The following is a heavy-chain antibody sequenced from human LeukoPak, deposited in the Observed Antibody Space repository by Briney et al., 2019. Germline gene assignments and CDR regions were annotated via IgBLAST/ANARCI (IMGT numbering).Heavy chain of an antibody. V-gene: IGHV1-8*01. CDR3: ARGYKARKYYYMDV. CDR1: GYTFTSYD. D-gene: IGHD1-14*01. Sequence: ASVKVSCKASGYTFTSYDINWVRQATGQGLEWMGWMNPNSGNTGYAQKFQGRVTMTRNTSISTAYMELSSLRSEDTAVYYCARGYKARKYYYMDVWGKGTTVTISS. J-gene: IGHJ6*03. CDR2: MNPNSGNT.